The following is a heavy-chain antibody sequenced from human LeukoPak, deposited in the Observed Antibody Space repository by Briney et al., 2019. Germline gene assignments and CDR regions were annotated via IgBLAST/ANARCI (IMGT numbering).Heavy chain of an antibody. D-gene: IGHD2-21*01. CDR1: GGSISSMTYY. CDR2: VYHSGST. Sequence: SETLSLTCTVSGGSISSMTYYWGWIRQPPGKGLEWIGNVYHSGSTYYNPSLESRGTISIDTYRNQFSLKLSSVTAADTAVYYCARRGVGVIVSNDAFAIWGRGTMVTVSS. J-gene: IGHJ3*02. V-gene: IGHV4-39*01. CDR3: ARRGVGVIVSNDAFAI.